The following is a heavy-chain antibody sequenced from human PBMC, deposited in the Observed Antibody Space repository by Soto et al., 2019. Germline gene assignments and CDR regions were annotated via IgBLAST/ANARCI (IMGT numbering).Heavy chain of an antibody. D-gene: IGHD6-13*01. CDR3: ARAPRIAAAGTTSGRGRWFDP. V-gene: IGHV6-1*01. CDR2: TYYRSEWYN. J-gene: IGHJ5*02. CDR1: GDSVSSNSAA. Sequence: SQTLSLTCAISGDSVSSNSAAWNWIRQSPSRGLEWLGRTYYRSEWYNDYAVSVKSRITINPDTSKNQFSLQLNSVTPEDTAVYYCARAPRIAAAGTTSGRGRWFDPWGQGTLVTVSS.